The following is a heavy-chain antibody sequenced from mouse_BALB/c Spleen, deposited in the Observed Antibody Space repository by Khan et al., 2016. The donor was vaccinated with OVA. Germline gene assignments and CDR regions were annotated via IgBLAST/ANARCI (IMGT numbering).Heavy chain of an antibody. J-gene: IGHJ3*01. Sequence: VQLKESGPSLVKPSQTLSLTCSVTGDSITSGYWNWIRKFPGNKLEYMGYIIYTGYTYYNPSLKSRISITRHTSNNQYYLQLSSVTDEDTATYYCARSTDRYAFVYWGQGTLVTVSA. CDR1: GDSITSGY. V-gene: IGHV3-8*02. CDR2: IIYTGYT. CDR3: ARSTDRYAFVY.